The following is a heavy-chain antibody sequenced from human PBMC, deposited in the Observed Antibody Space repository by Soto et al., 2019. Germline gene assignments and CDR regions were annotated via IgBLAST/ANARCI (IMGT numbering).Heavy chain of an antibody. D-gene: IGHD5-12*01. CDR1: GGSISSYY. Sequence: PSETLSLTCTVSGGSISSYYWSWIRQPPGKGLEWIGYIYYSGSTYYNPSLKSRVTISVDTSKNQFSLKLSSVTAADTAVYYCARLQYSGYDWAPYYFDYWGQGTLVTVSS. CDR2: IYYSGST. J-gene: IGHJ4*02. CDR3: ARLQYSGYDWAPYYFDY. V-gene: IGHV4-59*04.